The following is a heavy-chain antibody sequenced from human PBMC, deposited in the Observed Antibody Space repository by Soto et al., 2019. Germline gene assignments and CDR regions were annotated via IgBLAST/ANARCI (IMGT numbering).Heavy chain of an antibody. D-gene: IGHD3-10*01. CDR2: ISGSGGST. Sequence: PGGSLRLSCAASGFTFSSYAMSWVRQAPGKGLEWVSAISGSGGSTYYADSVKGRFTISRDNSKNTLYLQMNSLRAEDTAVYYCAKTIYGSGSYLYFDYWGQGTLVTVYS. CDR1: GFTFSSYA. J-gene: IGHJ4*02. CDR3: AKTIYGSGSYLYFDY. V-gene: IGHV3-23*01.